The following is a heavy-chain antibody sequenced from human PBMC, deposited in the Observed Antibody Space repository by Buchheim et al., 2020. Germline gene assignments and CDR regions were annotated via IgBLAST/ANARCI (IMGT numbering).Heavy chain of an antibody. J-gene: IGHJ6*02. V-gene: IGHV3-30-3*01. CDR3: ASWGYSSSLYHVGPVVGMDV. CDR1: GFTFSSYA. CDR2: ISYDGSNK. Sequence: QVQLVESGGGVVQPGRSLRLSCAASGFTFSSYAMHWVRQAPGKGLEWVAVISYDGSNKYYADSVKGRFTISRDNSKNTLYLPMNSLRTEDTAVYYCASWGYSSSLYHVGPVVGMDVWGQGT. D-gene: IGHD6-13*01.